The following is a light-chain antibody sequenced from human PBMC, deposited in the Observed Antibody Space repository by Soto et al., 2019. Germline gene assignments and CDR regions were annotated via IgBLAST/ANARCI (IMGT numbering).Light chain of an antibody. V-gene: IGKV3-20*01. CDR3: QQYGSSPLLT. CDR1: QSVSSSY. Sequence: EIVLTQSPGTLSLSPGXXAXXSXRASQSVSSSYLAWYQQKPGQAPRLLIYGASSRATGIPDRFSGSGSGTDFTLTISRLEPEDFAVYYCQQYGSSPLLTFGPGTKVDIK. J-gene: IGKJ3*01. CDR2: GAS.